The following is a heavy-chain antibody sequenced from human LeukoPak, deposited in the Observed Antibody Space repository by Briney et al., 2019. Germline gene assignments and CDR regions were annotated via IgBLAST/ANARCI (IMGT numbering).Heavy chain of an antibody. Sequence: SETLSLTCAVYGGSFSGYYWSWIRQPPGKGLEWIGEINHSGSTNYNPSLKGRVTISVDTSKNQFSLKLSSVTAADTAVYYCARGLAYDFWSGEDYWGQGTLVTVSS. D-gene: IGHD3-3*01. V-gene: IGHV4-34*01. CDR1: GGSFSGYY. CDR2: INHSGST. CDR3: ARGLAYDFWSGEDY. J-gene: IGHJ4*02.